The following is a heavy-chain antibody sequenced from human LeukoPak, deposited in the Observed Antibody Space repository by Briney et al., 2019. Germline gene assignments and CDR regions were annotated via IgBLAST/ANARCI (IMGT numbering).Heavy chain of an antibody. Sequence: PSETLSLTCTVSSGSISTSNYYWGWVRQPPGKALEWIGNIFYSGSTYYSPSLKSRVTISLDTSRNQFSLKLSSVTAADTAVYYCAREGSSWSFPFDYWGQGTLVTVSS. CDR2: IFYSGST. CDR1: SGSISTSNYY. D-gene: IGHD6-13*01. V-gene: IGHV4-39*07. CDR3: AREGSSWSFPFDY. J-gene: IGHJ4*02.